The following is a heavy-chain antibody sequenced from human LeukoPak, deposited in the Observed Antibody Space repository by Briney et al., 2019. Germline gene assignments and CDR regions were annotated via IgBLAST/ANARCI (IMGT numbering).Heavy chain of an antibody. CDR1: GGSISSSSHY. Sequence: SETLSLTCTVSGGSISSSSHYWGWIRQPPGKGLEWIGSIYYSGSTYYNPSLKSRVTISVDTSKNQFSLKPSSVTAADTAVYYCARRDGYIIGFFDYWGQGTLVTVSS. V-gene: IGHV4-39*01. CDR2: IYYSGST. J-gene: IGHJ4*02. CDR3: ARRDGYIIGFFDY. D-gene: IGHD5-24*01.